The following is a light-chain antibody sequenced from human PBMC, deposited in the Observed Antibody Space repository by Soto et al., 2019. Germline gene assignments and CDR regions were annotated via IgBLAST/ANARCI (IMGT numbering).Light chain of an antibody. CDR3: QKHNSAPLT. V-gene: IGKV1-27*01. CDR1: QGISNY. J-gene: IGKJ4*01. CDR2: AAS. Sequence: DIQMTHSPSSLSASVGDRVTMTCRASQGISNYLAWYQQKPGKVPKLLIYAASTLQSGVPSRFSGSGSGTDFTLTISSLQPEDVATYYCQKHNSAPLTFGGGTKVDIK.